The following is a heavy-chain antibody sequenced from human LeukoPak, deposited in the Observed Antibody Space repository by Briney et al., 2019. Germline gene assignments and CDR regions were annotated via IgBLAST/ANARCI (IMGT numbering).Heavy chain of an antibody. CDR3: ARPGIVGSKVDY. Sequence: PSETLSLTCTVSGGSISSSSYYWGWIRQPPGKGQEWIGSIYYSGSTYYNPSLKSRVTISVDTSKNQFSLKLSSVTAADTAVYYCARPGIVGSKVDYWGQGTLVTVSS. CDR1: GGSISSSSYY. CDR2: IYYSGST. D-gene: IGHD1-26*01. J-gene: IGHJ4*02. V-gene: IGHV4-39*01.